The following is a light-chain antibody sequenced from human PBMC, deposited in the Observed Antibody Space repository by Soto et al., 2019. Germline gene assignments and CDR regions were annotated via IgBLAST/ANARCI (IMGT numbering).Light chain of an antibody. J-gene: IGLJ2*01. CDR3: SSFEASNNLL. V-gene: IGLV1-40*01. CDR2: DNT. Sequence: QSVLTQPPSVSGAPGQRVTISCTGSSSDIGAGYDVQWYQQLPGTAPKLLIYDNTNRPSGVPDRFSGSKSGTSASLAITGLQAEDEADYYCSSFEASNNLLFGGGTKLTVL. CDR1: SSDIGAGYD.